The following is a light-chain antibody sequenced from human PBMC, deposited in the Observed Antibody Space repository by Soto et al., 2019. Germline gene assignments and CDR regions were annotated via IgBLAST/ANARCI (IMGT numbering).Light chain of an antibody. Sequence: ALTQPPSASGSPGQSVTISCTGTSSDVGGYDLVSWYQQHPGKAPKLILYEVAKRPSGVPARFSGSKSGNTASLTVSGLQADDESDYYCSSFAGNNNLFGGGTKLTVL. CDR3: SSFAGNNNL. CDR2: EVA. V-gene: IGLV2-8*01. J-gene: IGLJ2*01. CDR1: SSDVGGYDL.